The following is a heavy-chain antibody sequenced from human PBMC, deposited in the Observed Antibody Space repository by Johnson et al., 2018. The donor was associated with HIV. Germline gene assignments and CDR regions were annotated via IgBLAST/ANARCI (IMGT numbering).Heavy chain of an antibody. Sequence: QVQLVESGGGVVQPGRSLKLSCAASGFTFSSYAMHWVRQAPGKGLDWVAVISYDGSNKYYADSVKGRFTISRDNSKNTLYLQMNSLRAEDTAVYYCAKEASGWYHAGDAFDIWGQGTMVTVSS. CDR1: GFTFSSYA. CDR2: ISYDGSNK. J-gene: IGHJ3*02. V-gene: IGHV3-30*04. D-gene: IGHD6-19*01. CDR3: AKEASGWYHAGDAFDI.